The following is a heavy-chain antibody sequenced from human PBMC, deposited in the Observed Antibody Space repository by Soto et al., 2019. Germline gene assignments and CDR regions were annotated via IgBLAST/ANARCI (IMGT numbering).Heavy chain of an antibody. D-gene: IGHD2-2*01. Sequence: GGSLRLSCAASGFTVISNCMTWVRQAPGKGLEWISVIYSGGITYYADSVKGRFTISRDNSKNTLYLQMNSLRAEDTAVYYCARYIPGVRYYGMDVWGQGTTVTVSS. V-gene: IGHV3-66*01. CDR1: GFTVISNC. J-gene: IGHJ6*02. CDR3: ARYIPGVRYYGMDV. CDR2: IYSGGIT.